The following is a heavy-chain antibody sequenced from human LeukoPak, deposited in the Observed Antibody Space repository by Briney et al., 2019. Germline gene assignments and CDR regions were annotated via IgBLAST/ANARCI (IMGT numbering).Heavy chain of an antibody. CDR1: GYTFTSYD. CDR3: ARGRGGYCTNGVCSPGYYYGMDV. J-gene: IGHJ6*02. CDR2: MNPNSGNT. Sequence: ASVKVSCKASGYTFTSYDINWVRQATGQGLEWMGWMNPNSGNTGYAQKFQGRVTMTRNTSISTAYMELSSLRSEDTAVYYCARGRGGYCTNGVCSPGYYYGMDVWGQGTTVTVSS. V-gene: IGHV1-8*01. D-gene: IGHD2-8*01.